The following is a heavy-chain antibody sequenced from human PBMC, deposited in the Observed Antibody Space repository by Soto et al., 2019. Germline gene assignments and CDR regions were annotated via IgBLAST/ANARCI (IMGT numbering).Heavy chain of an antibody. Sequence: TLSLTCTVSGDSSSSGDYFWSWMRQHPGKGLEWIGYIYYSGSTYYNPSLKSRVTMSVDTSKSQFSLNLSSVTAADTAVYYCARGAIDSRAFDIWGQGTMVTVSS. CDR1: GDSSSSGDYF. J-gene: IGHJ3*02. CDR2: IYYSGST. V-gene: IGHV4-31*03. CDR3: ARGAIDSRAFDI.